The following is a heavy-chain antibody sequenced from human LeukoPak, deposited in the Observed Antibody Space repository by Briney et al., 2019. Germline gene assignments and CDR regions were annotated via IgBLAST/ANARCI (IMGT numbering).Heavy chain of an antibody. CDR2: IYNSGST. D-gene: IGHD3-22*01. CDR1: GDSMRSFY. CDR3: ALSRGGYYDSRSPSWAFDI. V-gene: IGHV4-59*01. Sequence: PSETLSLTCTVSGDSMRSFYWSFIRQPPGKGLEWIGYIYNSGSTSYNPSLKSRVTMSGDTSKNQFSLRLSSVTAADTAVYYCALSRGGYYDSRSPSWAFDIWGQGTMVTVSS. J-gene: IGHJ3*02.